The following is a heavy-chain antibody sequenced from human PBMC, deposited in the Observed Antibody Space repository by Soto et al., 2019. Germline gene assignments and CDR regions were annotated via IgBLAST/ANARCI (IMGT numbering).Heavy chain of an antibody. CDR1: GGSFSGYY. Sequence: QVQLQQWGAGLLKPSETLSLTCAVYGGSFSGYYWSWIRQPPGKGLEWIGEINHSGSTNYNPSLKSRVTISVDTSKNQFSPKLSSVTSADTAVYYCAAEKGDCSGGSCYPQSLDYWGQGTLLTVSS. CDR3: AAEKGDCSGGSCYPQSLDY. J-gene: IGHJ4*02. CDR2: INHSGST. D-gene: IGHD2-15*01. V-gene: IGHV4-34*01.